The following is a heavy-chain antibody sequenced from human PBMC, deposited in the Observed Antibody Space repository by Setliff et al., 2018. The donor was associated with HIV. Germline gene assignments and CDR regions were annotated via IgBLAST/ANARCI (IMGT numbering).Heavy chain of an antibody. V-gene: IGHV1-18*01. D-gene: IGHD6-19*01. CDR3: GRVPYRSAWFSGGHNPFDD. CDR1: GDTNPSDA. J-gene: IGHJ3*01. Sequence: ASVKVSCKASGDTNPSDAISWVRQAPGQGLEWMGWISGYNGNTKYGQSFQGRVTMTTDTSTSTVYMELRSLRSDDTAVYYCGRVPYRSAWFSGGHNPFDDWGQGTMVTVS. CDR2: ISGYNGNT.